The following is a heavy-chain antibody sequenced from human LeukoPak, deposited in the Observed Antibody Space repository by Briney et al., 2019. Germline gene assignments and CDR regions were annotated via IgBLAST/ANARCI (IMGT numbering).Heavy chain of an antibody. Sequence: GKSLRLSCAASAFTFSSYGMHWVRQAPGKGLEWVAVISSDGSNKYYADSVKGRFTISRDNSKNTLYLQMDSLRAEDAAVYFCAKDPSKSWYYVDYGGQGALVTVS. CDR2: ISSDGSNK. CDR1: AFTFSSYG. J-gene: IGHJ4*02. CDR3: AKDPSKSWYYVDY. D-gene: IGHD6-13*01. V-gene: IGHV3-30*18.